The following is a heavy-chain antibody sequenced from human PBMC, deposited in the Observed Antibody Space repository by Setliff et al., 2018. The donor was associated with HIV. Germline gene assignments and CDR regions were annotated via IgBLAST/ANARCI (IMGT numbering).Heavy chain of an antibody. V-gene: IGHV4-39*01. CDR2: IFYSGSI. Sequence: KPSETLSLTCTVSGDSMISRPYYWGWIRQSPGKGLEWIGNIFYSGSIYSNPSLKSRINLSIDTSKNQFSLKLTSVTAADTAVYYCATLSGPVDHWGQGTLVTVSS. CDR3: ATLSGPVDH. CDR1: GDSMISRPYY. D-gene: IGHD3-3*01. J-gene: IGHJ4*02.